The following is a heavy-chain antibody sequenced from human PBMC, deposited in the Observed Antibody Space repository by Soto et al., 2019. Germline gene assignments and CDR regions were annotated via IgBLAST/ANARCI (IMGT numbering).Heavy chain of an antibody. Sequence: SETLSLNCVVSGGSFSTYYYSWIRQSPGKGLEWIGEINHNGNNNYSPSLKSRVTMSLDTSKNQFSLKLTSVTAADTDVYYCERGGSNDWQVAFDIWGQGTMVTVSS. D-gene: IGHD3-9*01. CDR3: ERGGSNDWQVAFDI. CDR2: INHNGNN. V-gene: IGHV4-34*01. J-gene: IGHJ3*02. CDR1: GGSFSTYY.